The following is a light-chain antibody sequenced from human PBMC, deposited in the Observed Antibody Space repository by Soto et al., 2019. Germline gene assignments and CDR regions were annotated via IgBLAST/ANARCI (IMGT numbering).Light chain of an antibody. Sequence: EIVLTQSPATLYLSPGERATLSCRASQSVSSYLSWYQQKPGQAPRLLIYDASNRATGIPARFSGSGSGIDFTRPITSLEPEDFAVYYCQQRSNWPSTFGGGTKVAIK. CDR2: DAS. V-gene: IGKV3-11*01. J-gene: IGKJ4*01. CDR1: QSVSSY. CDR3: QQRSNWPST.